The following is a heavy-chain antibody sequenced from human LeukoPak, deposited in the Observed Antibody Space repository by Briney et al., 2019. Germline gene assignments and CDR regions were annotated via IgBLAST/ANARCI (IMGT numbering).Heavy chain of an antibody. Sequence: PGGSLRLSCAASGFTFSRNSMNWVRQAPGKGLEWVSSISSSSSYIYYADSVKGRFTISRDNAKNSLYLQMNSLRAEDTAVYYCASGPHYDSSGAFDYWGQGTLVTVSS. CDR2: ISSSSSYI. D-gene: IGHD3-22*01. V-gene: IGHV3-21*01. J-gene: IGHJ4*02. CDR1: GFTFSRNS. CDR3: ASGPHYDSSGAFDY.